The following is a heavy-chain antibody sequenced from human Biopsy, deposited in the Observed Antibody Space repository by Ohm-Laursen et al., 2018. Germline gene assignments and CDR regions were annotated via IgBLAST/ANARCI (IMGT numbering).Heavy chain of an antibody. CDR1: GVSITAYY. Sequence: GTLSLTCPVSGVSITAYYWSWIRQPPGRGLECIGNIHHSGSTNYNPSLKSRLTISVDTSKNRFSLKLSSVTAADPAVYYCARMDCSGGSCHYYSYGMDVWGQGTTVTVSS. CDR3: ARMDCSGGSCHYYSYGMDV. J-gene: IGHJ6*02. CDR2: IHHSGST. D-gene: IGHD2-15*01. V-gene: IGHV4-4*09.